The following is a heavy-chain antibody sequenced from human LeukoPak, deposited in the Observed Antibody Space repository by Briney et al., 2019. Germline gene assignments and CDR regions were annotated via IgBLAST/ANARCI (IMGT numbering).Heavy chain of an antibody. V-gene: IGHV4-4*07. J-gene: IGHJ4*02. CDR1: GGSISSYY. CDR3: ARASPQQLVLDY. CDR2: IYTSGST. D-gene: IGHD6-13*01. Sequence: SETLSLTCTVSGGSISSYYWSWIRQPPGKGLEWIGRIYTSGSTNYNPSLKSRVTMSVDTSKNQFSLKLSSGTAADTAAHSCARASPQQLVLDYWGQGTLVTVSS.